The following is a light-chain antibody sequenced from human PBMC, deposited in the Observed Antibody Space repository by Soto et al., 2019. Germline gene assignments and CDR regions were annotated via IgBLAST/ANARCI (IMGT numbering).Light chain of an antibody. V-gene: IGKV3-20*01. CDR2: GAS. Sequence: DIVLTQSPGTLSLSPGERATLSCRASQNVKNNYLAWYQQKPGQAPRLLIRGASSRAAGLPDRFSGSGSGTAFTLTIRRLEPEDVAVYYCQQYGSSPGTFGQGTKLEIK. J-gene: IGKJ2*01. CDR1: QNVKNNY. CDR3: QQYGSSPGT.